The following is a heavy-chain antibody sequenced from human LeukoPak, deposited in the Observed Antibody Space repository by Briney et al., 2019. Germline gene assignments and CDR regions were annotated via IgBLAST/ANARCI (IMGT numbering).Heavy chain of an antibody. CDR3: ARDDHRDGYNSA. CDR2: INHSGST. Sequence: SETLSLTCAVYGGSFSGYYWSWIRQPPGKGLEWIGEINHSGSTNYNPSLKSRVTISVDTSKNQFSLKLSSVTAADTAVYYCARDDHRDGYNSAWGQGTLVTVSS. V-gene: IGHV4-34*01. D-gene: IGHD5-24*01. CDR1: GGSFSGYY. J-gene: IGHJ4*02.